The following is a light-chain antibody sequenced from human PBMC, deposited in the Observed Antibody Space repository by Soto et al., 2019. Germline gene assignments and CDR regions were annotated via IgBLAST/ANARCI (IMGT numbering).Light chain of an antibody. CDR1: QSISSW. CDR2: DAS. J-gene: IGKJ4*01. V-gene: IGKV1-5*01. Sequence: DIPMTQSPSTLSASVGDRVTITCRASQSISSWLAWYQQKPGKAPKLLIYDASSLESGVPSRFSGSGSGTEFTLTISSLQTDDFATYYCQQYNSYPLTFGGGTKVEIK. CDR3: QQYNSYPLT.